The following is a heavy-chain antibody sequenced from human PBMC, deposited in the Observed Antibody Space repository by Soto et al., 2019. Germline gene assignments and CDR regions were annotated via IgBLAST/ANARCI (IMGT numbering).Heavy chain of an antibody. J-gene: IGHJ6*03. V-gene: IGHV1-3*01. CDR1: GYTFTSYA. Sequence: QVQLVQSGAEVKKPGASVKVSCKASGYTFTSYAMHWVRQAPGQRLEWMGWINAGNGITKYSQKFQGRVTITRDTSASTAYMELSSLRSXDTAVXYCXSXRLXXXYYYXXDXXXKGTTVTVSS. CDR2: INAGNGIT. CDR3: XSXRLXXXYYYXXDX. D-gene: IGHD3-3*01.